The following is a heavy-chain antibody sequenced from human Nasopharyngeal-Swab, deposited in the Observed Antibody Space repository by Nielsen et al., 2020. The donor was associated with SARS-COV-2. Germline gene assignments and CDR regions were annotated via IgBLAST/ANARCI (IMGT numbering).Heavy chain of an antibody. Sequence: SVKVSCKASGGTFSSYAISWVRQAPGQGLAWMGGIIPIFGTANYAQKFQGRVTITADESTSTAYMELSSLRSEDTAVYYCARGLVQLERIGGSYYYYGMDVWGQGTTVTVSS. J-gene: IGHJ6*02. CDR1: GGTFSSYA. CDR3: ARGLVQLERIGGSYYYYGMDV. D-gene: IGHD1-1*01. CDR2: IIPIFGTA. V-gene: IGHV1-69*13.